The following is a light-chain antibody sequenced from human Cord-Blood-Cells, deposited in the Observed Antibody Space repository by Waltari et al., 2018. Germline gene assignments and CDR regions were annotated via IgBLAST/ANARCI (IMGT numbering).Light chain of an antibody. CDR3: QQRSNWPLT. CDR2: EAS. V-gene: IGKV3-11*01. Sequence: IVLTQSPATLSLSPVDRATLSCRASQRVTGYLAWYQQKPGQAPSVLSDEASNRATGIPARFSGSGSGTDFTLTISSLEPEDVAVYYGQQRSNWPLTFGPGTKVDIK. CDR1: QRVTGY. J-gene: IGKJ3*01.